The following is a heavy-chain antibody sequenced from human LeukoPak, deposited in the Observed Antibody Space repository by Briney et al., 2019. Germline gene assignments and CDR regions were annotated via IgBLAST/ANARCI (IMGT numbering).Heavy chain of an antibody. D-gene: IGHD6-13*01. CDR3: ARDPALAAAEYWYFDL. Sequence: SVKVSCKASGGTFSSYAISWVRQAPGQGLEWMGRIIPILGIANYAQKFQGRVTITADKSTSTAYMELSSLRSEDTAVYYCARDPALAAAEYWYFDLWGRGTLVTVSS. CDR1: GGTFSSYA. J-gene: IGHJ2*01. V-gene: IGHV1-69*04. CDR2: IIPILGIA.